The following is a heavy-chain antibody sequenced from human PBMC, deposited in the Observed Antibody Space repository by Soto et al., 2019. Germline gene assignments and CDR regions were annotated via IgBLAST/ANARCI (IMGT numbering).Heavy chain of an antibody. CDR2: ISNNGAHT. D-gene: IGHD6-13*01. J-gene: IGHJ6*03. CDR1: GFTFSNYE. CDR3: ARRGYGSRWPNVYMDV. Sequence: EAQLVESGGGLVQPGGSLRLSCAASGFTFSNYEMHWCQAPGKGLEYVSGISNNGAHTDYAKSVKGRFTISRDNSENTLYLQMGSLRAEDMALYYCARRGYGSRWPNVYMDVWGKGTTVTVSS. V-gene: IGHV3-64*01.